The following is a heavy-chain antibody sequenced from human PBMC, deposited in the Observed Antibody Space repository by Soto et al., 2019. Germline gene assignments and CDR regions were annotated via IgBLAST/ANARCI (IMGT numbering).Heavy chain of an antibody. CDR3: ARALDFWSAYFDY. D-gene: IGHD3-3*01. J-gene: IGHJ4*02. V-gene: IGHV3-21*01. Sequence: GGSLRLSCAVSGFTFSSCTMNWVRQAPGKGLEWVSSISPSTSHIYYADSVKGRFTISRDNSKNTLYLQMNSLRTEDTAVYYCARALDFWSAYFDYWGQGSLVTVSS. CDR1: GFTFSSCT. CDR2: ISPSTSHI.